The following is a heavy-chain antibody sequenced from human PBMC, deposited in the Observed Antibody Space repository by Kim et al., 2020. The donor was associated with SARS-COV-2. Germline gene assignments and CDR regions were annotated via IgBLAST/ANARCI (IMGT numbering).Heavy chain of an antibody. D-gene: IGHD6-13*01. CDR3: ARVDLAAAGPSFWYYYGMDV. CDR2: INTNTGNP. V-gene: IGHV7-4-1*02. J-gene: IGHJ6*02. Sequence: ASVKVSCKASGYTFTSYAMNWVRQAPGQGLEWMGWINTNTGNPTYAQGFTGRFVFSLDTSVSTAYLQISSLKAEDTAVYYCARVDLAAAGPSFWYYYGMDVWGQGTTVTVSS. CDR1: GYTFTSYA.